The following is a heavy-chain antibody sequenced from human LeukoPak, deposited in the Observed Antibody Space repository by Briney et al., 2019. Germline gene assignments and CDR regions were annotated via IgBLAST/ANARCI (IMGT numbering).Heavy chain of an antibody. D-gene: IGHD1-1*01. CDR3: ARDRDDSYDFDY. V-gene: IGHV3-23*01. Sequence: PGGSLRLSCVGSGFTFRSHAMSWVRQAPEKGLEFVSGIYENGGTTYYADSVKGRFSISRDNSKNTLYLQMNSLRAEDTAVYYCARDRDDSYDFDYWGQGTLVTVSS. J-gene: IGHJ4*02. CDR2: IYENGGTT. CDR1: GFTFRSHA.